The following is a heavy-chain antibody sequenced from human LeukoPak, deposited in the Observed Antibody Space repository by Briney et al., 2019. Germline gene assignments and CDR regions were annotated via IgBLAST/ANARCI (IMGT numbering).Heavy chain of an antibody. Sequence: ASVKVSCKASGYTFTGYYMHWVRQAPGQGREWMGWINPHSGGTNYAQKFQGRVTMTRDTSISTAYMELSRLRSDDTAVYYCAILITATTEPFDYWGQGTLVTVSS. J-gene: IGHJ4*02. D-gene: IGHD4-11*01. CDR1: GYTFTGYY. CDR3: AILITATTEPFDY. CDR2: INPHSGGT. V-gene: IGHV1-2*02.